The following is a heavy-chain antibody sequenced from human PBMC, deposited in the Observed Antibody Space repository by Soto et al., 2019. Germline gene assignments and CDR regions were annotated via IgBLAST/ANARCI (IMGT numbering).Heavy chain of an antibody. CDR3: ARGGPLYNWNDARRRAFDT. Sequence: GASVKVSCKASGGTFSSYAISWVRQAPGQGLEWMGGIIPIFGTANYAQKFQGRVTITADESTSTAYMELSSLRSEDTAVYYCARGGPLYNWNDARRRAFDTWGQEKMLTVSS. CDR1: GGTFSSYA. J-gene: IGHJ3*02. CDR2: IIPIFGTA. V-gene: IGHV1-69*13. D-gene: IGHD1-20*01.